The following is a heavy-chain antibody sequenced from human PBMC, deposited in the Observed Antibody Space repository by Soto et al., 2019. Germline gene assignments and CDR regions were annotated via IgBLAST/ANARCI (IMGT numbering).Heavy chain of an antibody. V-gene: IGHV3-48*01. D-gene: IGHD2-15*01. J-gene: IGHJ3*02. CDR2: ISSSSSTI. Sequence: GGSLRLSCAASGFTFSSYSMNWVRQAPGKGLEWVSYISSSSSTIYYADSVKGRFTISRDNAKNSLYLQMNRLRAEAAAVYYLSRDYVVFHAFDIWGQGTRVTV. CDR3: SRDYVVFHAFDI. CDR1: GFTFSSYS.